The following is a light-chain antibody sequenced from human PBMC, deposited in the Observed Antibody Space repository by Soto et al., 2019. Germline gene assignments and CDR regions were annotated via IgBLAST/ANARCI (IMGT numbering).Light chain of an antibody. CDR3: QQYGSSPL. Sequence: EIVLTQSPGTLSLSPGERATLSCRASQSVSSSYLAWYQQKPGQAPRLLIYGASSRATGTPDRFSGSGSGTDFTLTISRLEPEDFAVYYCQQYGSSPLFGQGTRLEIK. CDR1: QSVSSSY. J-gene: IGKJ5*01. V-gene: IGKV3-20*01. CDR2: GAS.